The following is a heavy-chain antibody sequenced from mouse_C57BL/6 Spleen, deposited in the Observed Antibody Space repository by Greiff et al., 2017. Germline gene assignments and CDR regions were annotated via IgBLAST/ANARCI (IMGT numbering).Heavy chain of an antibody. J-gene: IGHJ4*01. V-gene: IGHV1-54*01. Sequence: LKESGAELVRPGTSVKVSCKALGYAFTNYLIEWVKQRPGQGLEWIGVINPGSGGTNYNEKFKGKETLTADKSSSTAYMQLSSLTSEDSAVYVCARDYYDYPYYAMDYWGQGTSVTVSS. CDR3: ARDYYDYPYYAMDY. CDR2: INPGSGGT. CDR1: GYAFTNYL. D-gene: IGHD2-4*01.